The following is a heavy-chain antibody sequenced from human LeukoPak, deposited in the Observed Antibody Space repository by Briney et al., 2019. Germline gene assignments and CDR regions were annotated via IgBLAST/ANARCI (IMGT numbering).Heavy chain of an antibody. D-gene: IGHD6-19*01. Sequence: GGSLRLSCAPSGFTFSIYAMHWVRQGPGKGLEHVSGISYNGSQTYYGNSVEDRFTISRDNAKNTVYLQMASLRVDDMAVYYCVRDQGGSGWYYFDYWGQGILVTVSS. J-gene: IGHJ4*02. CDR3: VRDQGGSGWYYFDY. CDR1: GFTFSIYA. V-gene: IGHV3-64*01. CDR2: ISYNGSQT.